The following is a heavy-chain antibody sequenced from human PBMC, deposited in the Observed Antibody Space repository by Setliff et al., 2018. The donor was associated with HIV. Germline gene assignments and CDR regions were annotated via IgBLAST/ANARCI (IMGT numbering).Heavy chain of an antibody. J-gene: IGHJ4*02. CDR1: GGSISSYY. Sequence: PSETLSLTCTVSGGSISSYYWSWIRQPPGKGLEWIGYIYTSGSTNYNPSLKSRVTISVDTSKNQFSLKLSSVTAADTAVYYCARGLSFYDSGGFDYWGQGTLVTVSS. D-gene: IGHD3-10*01. CDR3: ARGLSFYDSGGFDY. CDR2: IYTSGST. V-gene: IGHV4-4*09.